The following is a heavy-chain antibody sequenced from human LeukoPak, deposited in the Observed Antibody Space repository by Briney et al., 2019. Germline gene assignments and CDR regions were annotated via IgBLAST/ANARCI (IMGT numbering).Heavy chain of an antibody. CDR1: GFTFSSFA. Sequence: PGGSLRLSCAASGFTFSSFAMSWVRQAPGKGLEWVSGISGRGERTFYADSVKGRFTISRDNSKITLDLQMNSLRAEDTAVYYCAKVYYDSSGSYYFDYWGQGTLVTVSS. CDR2: ISGRGERT. D-gene: IGHD3-22*01. J-gene: IGHJ4*02. V-gene: IGHV3-23*01. CDR3: AKVYYDSSGSYYFDY.